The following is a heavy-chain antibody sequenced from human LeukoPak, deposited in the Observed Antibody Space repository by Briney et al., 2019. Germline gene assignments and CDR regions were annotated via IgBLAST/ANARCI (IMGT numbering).Heavy chain of an antibody. J-gene: IGHJ4*02. Sequence: SGGSPRLSCAASGFTFSSYAMHWVRQAPGKGLEYVSAISSNGGSTYYANSVKGRITISRDNSKNTLYLQMGSLRAEDMAVYYCARLSGPYDYWGQGALVTVSS. V-gene: IGHV3-64*01. D-gene: IGHD3-10*01. CDR2: ISSNGGST. CDR1: GFTFSSYA. CDR3: ARLSGPYDY.